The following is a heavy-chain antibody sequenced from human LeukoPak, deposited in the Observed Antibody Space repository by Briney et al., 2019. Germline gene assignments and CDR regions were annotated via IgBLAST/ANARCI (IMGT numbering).Heavy chain of an antibody. V-gene: IGHV6-1*01. J-gene: IGHJ5*02. CDR1: GDSVSSNSAA. Sequence: SQTLSLTCAISGDSVSSNSAAWIWIRQSPSRGLEWLGRTYYRSKWYNDYAVSVRSRITITPDTSKSQFALQLNSVTPKDTAVYYCAREAEVGTTWSWFDPWGQGTLVTVSS. CDR2: TYYRSKWYN. D-gene: IGHD1-26*01. CDR3: AREAEVGTTWSWFDP.